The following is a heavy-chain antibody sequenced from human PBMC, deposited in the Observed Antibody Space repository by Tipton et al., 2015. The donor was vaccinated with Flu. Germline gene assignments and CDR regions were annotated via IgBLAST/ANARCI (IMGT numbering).Heavy chain of an antibody. CDR1: GGSISGYY. J-gene: IGHJ4*02. V-gene: IGHV4-59*01. D-gene: IGHD4-23*01. CDR3: ATEYRGGGNRYYFDY. CDR2: IYYSGST. Sequence: GLVKPSETLSLTCTVSGGSISGYYRTWIRQPPGKGLEWIGYIYYSGSTNYNPSLKSRVTISVDTSKNQFSLKLSSVTAADTAVYYCATEYRGGGNRYYFDYWGQGTLVTVSS.